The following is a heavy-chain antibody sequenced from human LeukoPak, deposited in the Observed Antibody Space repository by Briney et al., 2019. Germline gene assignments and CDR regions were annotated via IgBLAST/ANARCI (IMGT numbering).Heavy chain of an antibody. V-gene: IGHV3-48*01. Sequence: AGGSLRLSCAASGFTFSSYSMNWVRQAPGKGLEWVSYISSSSSTIYYADSVKGRFTISRDNAKNSLYLQMNSLRAEDTAVYYCARDVRYYDSSGYGYNWFDPWGQGTLVTVSS. D-gene: IGHD3-22*01. J-gene: IGHJ5*02. CDR1: GFTFSSYS. CDR3: ARDVRYYDSSGYGYNWFDP. CDR2: ISSSSSTI.